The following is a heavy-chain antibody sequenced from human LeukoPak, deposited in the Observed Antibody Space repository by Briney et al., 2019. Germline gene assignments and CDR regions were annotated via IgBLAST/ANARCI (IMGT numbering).Heavy chain of an antibody. Sequence: ASVKVSCKASGYTFTGYYMHWVRQAPGQGLEWMGWINPNSGGTNYAQKFQGRVTMTRDTSISTAYMELSRLRSDDTAVYYCASTIVVVKTGAFDIWGQGTMVTVSS. CDR3: ASTIVVVKTGAFDI. V-gene: IGHV1-2*02. J-gene: IGHJ3*02. D-gene: IGHD3-22*01. CDR1: GYTFTGYY. CDR2: INPNSGGT.